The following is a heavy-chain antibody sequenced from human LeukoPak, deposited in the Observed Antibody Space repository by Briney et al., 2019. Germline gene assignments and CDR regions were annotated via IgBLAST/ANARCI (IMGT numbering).Heavy chain of an antibody. CDR3: AKSPDPSGSYYDY. V-gene: IGHV3-33*06. Sequence: GGSLRLSCAASGFTFSSYGMHWVRQAPGKGLEWVAVIWYDGSNKYYADSVKGRFTTSRDNSKNTLYLQMNSLRAEDTAVYYCAKSPDPSGSYYDYWGQGTLVTVSS. J-gene: IGHJ4*02. CDR2: IWYDGSNK. CDR1: GFTFSSYG. D-gene: IGHD1-26*01.